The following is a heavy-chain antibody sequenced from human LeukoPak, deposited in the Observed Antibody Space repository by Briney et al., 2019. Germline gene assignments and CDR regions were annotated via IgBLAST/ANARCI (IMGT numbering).Heavy chain of an antibody. J-gene: IGHJ4*02. CDR3: ARDKGYRSGGSCYGPAYYFDY. Sequence: ASVKVSCKASGYTFTGYYMHWVRQAPGQGLEWMGWINPNSGGTNYAQKFQGRVTMTRDTSISTAYMELSRLRSDDTAVYYCARDKGYRSGGSCYGPAYYFDYWGQGTLVTVSS. D-gene: IGHD2-15*01. CDR1: GYTFTGYY. CDR2: INPNSGGT. V-gene: IGHV1-2*02.